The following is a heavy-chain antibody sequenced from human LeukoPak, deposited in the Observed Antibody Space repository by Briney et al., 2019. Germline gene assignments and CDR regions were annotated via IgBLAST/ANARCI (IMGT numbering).Heavy chain of an antibody. V-gene: IGHV1-46*01. CDR3: ATSIAACSAFDI. Sequence: ASVKVSCKASGYTFTSYYMHWVRQAPGQGLEWMGIINPSGGSTSYAQKFQGRVTMTRDTPTSTVYMELSSLRSEDTAVYYCATSIAACSAFDIWGQGTMVTVSS. D-gene: IGHD6-6*01. CDR2: INPSGGST. J-gene: IGHJ3*02. CDR1: GYTFTSYY.